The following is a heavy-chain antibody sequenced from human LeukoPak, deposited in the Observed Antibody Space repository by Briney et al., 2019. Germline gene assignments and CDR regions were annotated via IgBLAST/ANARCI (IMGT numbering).Heavy chain of an antibody. D-gene: IGHD1-26*01. CDR2: ISSGSTTI. J-gene: IGHJ4*02. V-gene: IGHV3-48*02. CDR3: ARVSGSWLGG. Sequence: GSPRLSCAASGFTFTNYGMNWVRQAPGKGLEWVSYISSGSTTIYYADSVKGRFTISRDNANNSVHLQMNSLRDEDTALYYCARVSGSWLGGWGQGTLVTVSS. CDR1: GFTFTNYG.